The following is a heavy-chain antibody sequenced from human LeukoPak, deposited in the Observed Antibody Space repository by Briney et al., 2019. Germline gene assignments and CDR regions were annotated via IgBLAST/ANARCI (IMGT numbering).Heavy chain of an antibody. J-gene: IGHJ4*02. Sequence: GGSLRLSCAASGFSVNSNYMTWVRQAPGKGLEWVSLIYSGGTTYYADSVRGRFTISRDSSKNTLYLQMNSLRPEDTAVYYCARDGVEQQLVHYFDYWGQGTLVTVSS. V-gene: IGHV3-53*01. CDR1: GFSVNSNY. CDR3: ARDGVEQQLVHYFDY. CDR2: IYSGGTT. D-gene: IGHD6-13*01.